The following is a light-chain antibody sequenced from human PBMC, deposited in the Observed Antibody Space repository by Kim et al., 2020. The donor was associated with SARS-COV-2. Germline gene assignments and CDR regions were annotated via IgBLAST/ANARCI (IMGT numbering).Light chain of an antibody. CDR2: END. Sequence: GGATDISDYSVYWYRIVPVAAPRLLNHENDKRPSGIPDRFSGSKSGTSATLGNTGHQPGDEADYFCGTWDDTLTAGEVFGGGTKLTVL. CDR3: GTWDDTLTAGEV. V-gene: IGLV1-51*01. J-gene: IGLJ2*01. CDR1: ATDISDYS.